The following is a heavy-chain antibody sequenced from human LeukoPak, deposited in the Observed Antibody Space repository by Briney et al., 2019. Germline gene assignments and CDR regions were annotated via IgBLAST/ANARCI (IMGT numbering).Heavy chain of an antibody. V-gene: IGHV4-34*01. D-gene: IGHD3-22*01. J-gene: IGHJ6*02. CDR1: GGSFSGYY. CDR3: ARGCNYYDSSGYYYRLYYYGMDV. Sequence: PSETLSLTCAVYGGSFSGYYWSWIRQPPGKGLEWLGEINHSGSTNYNPSLKSRVTISVDTSKNQFSLKLSSVTAADTAVYYCARGCNYYDSSGYYYRLYYYGMDVWGQGTTVTVSS. CDR2: INHSGST.